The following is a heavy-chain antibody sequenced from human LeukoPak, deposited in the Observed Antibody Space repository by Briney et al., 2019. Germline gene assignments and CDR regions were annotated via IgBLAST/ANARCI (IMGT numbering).Heavy chain of an antibody. Sequence: SETLSLTCTVSGGSISSGGYYWSWIRQPPGKGLEWIGSIYYSGSIYYNPSLKSRVTISVDTSKNQFSLKLSSVTAADTAVYYCARDGIAAAGTNYWGQGTLVTVSS. CDR3: ARDGIAAAGTNY. CDR2: IYYSGSI. D-gene: IGHD6-13*01. CDR1: GGSISSGGYY. V-gene: IGHV4-39*07. J-gene: IGHJ4*02.